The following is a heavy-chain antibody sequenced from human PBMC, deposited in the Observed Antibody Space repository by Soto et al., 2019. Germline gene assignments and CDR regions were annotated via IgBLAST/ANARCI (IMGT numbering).Heavy chain of an antibody. CDR1: GGTFSSYA. Sequence: GASVKVSCKASGGTFSSYAISWVRQAPGQGLEWMGGIIPIFGTANYAQKFQGRVTITADESTSTAYMELSSLRSEDTAVYYCARGTPDYYDSSGYYNPVDYWGQGTLVTVSS. V-gene: IGHV1-69*13. J-gene: IGHJ4*02. D-gene: IGHD3-22*01. CDR2: IIPIFGTA. CDR3: ARGTPDYYDSSGYYNPVDY.